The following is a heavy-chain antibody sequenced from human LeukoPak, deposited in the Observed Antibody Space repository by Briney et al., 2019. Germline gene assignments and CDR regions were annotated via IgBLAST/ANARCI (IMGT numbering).Heavy chain of an antibody. CDR3: ATEDGSGSYTLDY. D-gene: IGHD3-10*01. Sequence: GASVKVSCKVSGFTLTELSMHWVRQAPGKGLEWMGGFDPEDGETIYAQKFQGRVTMTEDTSTDTAYMGLSSLRSEDTAVYYCATEDGSGSYTLDYWGQGTLVTVSS. CDR2: FDPEDGET. J-gene: IGHJ4*02. CDR1: GFTLTELS. V-gene: IGHV1-24*01.